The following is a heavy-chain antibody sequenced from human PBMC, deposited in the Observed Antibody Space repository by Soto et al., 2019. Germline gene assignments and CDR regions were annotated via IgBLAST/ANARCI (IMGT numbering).Heavy chain of an antibody. D-gene: IGHD1-26*01. Sequence: PDTLSLTCAVSGASIRSNNRWSWVRQPPGKGLEWIGEILHSGSTNYNPSLKTRLTISVDKSKNQFSLKLSSVTAADTAVYYCARVYSGSYSDSWGRGTLVTVSS. CDR3: ARVYSGSYSDS. V-gene: IGHV4-4*03. J-gene: IGHJ4*02. CDR2: ILHSGST. CDR1: GASIRSNNR.